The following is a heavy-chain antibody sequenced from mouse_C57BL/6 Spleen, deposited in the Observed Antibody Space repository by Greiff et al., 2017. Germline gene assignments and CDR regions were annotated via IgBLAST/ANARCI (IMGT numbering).Heavy chain of an antibody. CDR3: AREGTVVATKYFDG. D-gene: IGHD1-1*01. CDR1: GYTFTSYW. CDR2: IDPSDSYT. J-gene: IGHJ1*03. Sequence: QVQLQQPGAELVMPGASVKLSCKASGYTFTSYWMHWVKQRPGQGLEWIGEIDPSDSYTNYNQKFKGKSTLTVDKSSSPAYMQLSSLTSEDSAVYYCAREGTVVATKYFDGWGTGTTVTVSS. V-gene: IGHV1-69*01.